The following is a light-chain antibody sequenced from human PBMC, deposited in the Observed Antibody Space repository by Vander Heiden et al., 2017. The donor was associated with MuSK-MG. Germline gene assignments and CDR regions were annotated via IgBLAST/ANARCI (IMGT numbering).Light chain of an antibody. J-gene: IGKJ4*01. CDR3: QQYSSYPLT. CDR2: AAS. V-gene: IGKV1-16*01. Sequence: DIQMTPSASSLSAFVGDTVMITCRASEAITNHLAWFQQQPGKAPKSLIYAASTLQSGVPSRFSGSGSGTEFTLTIYSLQPEDSATYYCQQYSSYPLTFGGGTKVEI. CDR1: EAITNH.